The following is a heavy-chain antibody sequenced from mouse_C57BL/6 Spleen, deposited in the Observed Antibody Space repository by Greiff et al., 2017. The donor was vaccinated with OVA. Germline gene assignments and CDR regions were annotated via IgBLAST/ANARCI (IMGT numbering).Heavy chain of an antibody. D-gene: IGHD1-1*01. CDR3: ARWERTTVVAPYAMDY. CDR2: INPNTGGT. J-gene: IGHJ4*01. Sequence: EVQLQQSGPELVKPGASVKISCKASGYTFTDYYMNWVKQSHGKSLEWIGDINPNTGGTSYNQKFKGKATLTVDKSSSTAYMGLRSLTSEDSAVYYCARWERTTVVAPYAMDYWGQGTSVTVSS. CDR1: GYTFTDYY. V-gene: IGHV1-26*01.